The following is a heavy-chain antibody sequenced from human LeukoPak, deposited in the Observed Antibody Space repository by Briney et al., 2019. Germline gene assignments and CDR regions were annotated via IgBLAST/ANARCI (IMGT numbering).Heavy chain of an antibody. D-gene: IGHD2-2*01. CDR2: IKKDGREK. Sequence: AGPLRLSCVASGFTSSAFWMSWVRRPLGKGLEWVANIKKDGREKAHMDSVKGRFRIIMDHAKNSVYLQMNSLRAEDTAVYYCATFAGVVPGGLLLWGKGTTVIVCS. CDR1: GFTSSAFW. V-gene: IGHV3-7*01. J-gene: IGHJ6*04. CDR3: ATFAGVVPGGLLL.